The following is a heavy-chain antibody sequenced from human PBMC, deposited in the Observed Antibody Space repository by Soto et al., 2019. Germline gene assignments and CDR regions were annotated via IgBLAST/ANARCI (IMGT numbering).Heavy chain of an antibody. J-gene: IGHJ6*03. Sequence: GASVKVSCKASGYTFTSYGISWVRQAPGQGLEWMGWISAYNGNTNYAQKLQGRVTMTTDTSTSTAYMELRSLRSDDTAVYYCARAYSGYDLYYYYYYMDVWGKGTTATVSS. CDR1: GYTFTSYG. D-gene: IGHD5-12*01. CDR3: ARAYSGYDLYYYYYYMDV. CDR2: ISAYNGNT. V-gene: IGHV1-18*01.